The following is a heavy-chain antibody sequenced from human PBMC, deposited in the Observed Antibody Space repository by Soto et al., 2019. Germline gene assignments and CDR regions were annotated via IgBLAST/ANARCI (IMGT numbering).Heavy chain of an antibody. D-gene: IGHD3-3*01. V-gene: IGHV4-34*01. CDR3: ARGGITIFGVVISFNP. Sequence: TSETLSLTCAVYGGSFSGYYWSWIRQPPGKGLEWIGEINHSGSTNYNPSLKSRVTISVDTSKNQFSLKLSSVTAADTAVYYCARGGITIFGVVISFNPWGQGTLVTVSS. J-gene: IGHJ5*02. CDR1: GGSFSGYY. CDR2: INHSGST.